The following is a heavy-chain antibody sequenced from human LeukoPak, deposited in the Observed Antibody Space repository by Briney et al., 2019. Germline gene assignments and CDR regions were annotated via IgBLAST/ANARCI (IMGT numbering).Heavy chain of an antibody. J-gene: IGHJ4*02. V-gene: IGHV1-69*02. CDR3: ARKVEYCSSTSCYLDY. Sequence: GASVKVSCKASGGTFSSYTISWVRQALGQGLEWMGRIIPILGIANYAQKFQGRVTITADKSTSTAYMELSSLRSEDTAVHYCARKVEYCSSTSCYLDYWGQGTLVTVSS. CDR1: GGTFSSYT. D-gene: IGHD2-2*01. CDR2: IIPILGIA.